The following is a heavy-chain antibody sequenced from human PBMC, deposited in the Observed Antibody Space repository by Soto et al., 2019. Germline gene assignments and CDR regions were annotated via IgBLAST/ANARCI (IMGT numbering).Heavy chain of an antibody. D-gene: IGHD1-7*01. J-gene: IGHJ4*02. CDR3: AHRLEGNDWNSGVFDF. CDR1: GFSLTSGAAG. CDR2: IYWDDDN. Sequence: QITLKESGPMLVKPAQTLRLTCTFSGFSLTSGAAGVGWIRQTPGKALEWLALIYWDDDNRYSPSLSNRLSINKDTSKNEVLLTMTNLATVDTGTYYCAHRLEGNDWNSGVFDFWGQGIQVTVSS. V-gene: IGHV2-5*02.